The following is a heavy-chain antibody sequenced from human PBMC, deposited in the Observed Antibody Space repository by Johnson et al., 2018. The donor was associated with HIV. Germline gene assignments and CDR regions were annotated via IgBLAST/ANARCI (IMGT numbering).Heavy chain of an antibody. CDR3: AKDRSAAGLYDAFDI. CDR1: ALSVSTNY. Sequence: EVQLVESGGGLMQPGGSLRLSCAASALSVSTNYISWVRQAPGKGLEWISVIYIGGNTYYADSVRGRFTISRDNSKNTLYLQMNSLRVEDTAVYYCAKDRSAAGLYDAFDIWGQGTMVTVSS. V-gene: IGHV3-53*01. J-gene: IGHJ3*02. CDR2: IYIGGNT. D-gene: IGHD6-25*01.